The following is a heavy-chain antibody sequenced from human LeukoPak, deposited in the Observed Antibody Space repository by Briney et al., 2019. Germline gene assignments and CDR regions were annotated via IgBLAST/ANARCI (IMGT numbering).Heavy chain of an antibody. Sequence: SETLSLTCTVSGGSISSYYWSWIRQPPGKGLEWIGYIYYSGSTNYNPSLKSRVTISVDTSKNQFSLKLSSVTAADTAVYYCARAPGTTCDYWGHGNMVTVSS. J-gene: IGHJ4*01. CDR1: GGSISSYY. CDR3: ARAPGTTCDY. CDR2: IYYSGST. V-gene: IGHV4-59*01. D-gene: IGHD4-17*01.